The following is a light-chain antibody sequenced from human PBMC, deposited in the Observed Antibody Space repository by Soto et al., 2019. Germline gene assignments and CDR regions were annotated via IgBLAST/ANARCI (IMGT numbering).Light chain of an antibody. CDR3: AAWDDSLNGGV. CDR1: NSNIGSNT. Sequence: QSVLTQPPSASGTPGQRVTISCSGSNSNIGSNTVNWYQQLPGTAPKVLIYANNQRPSGVPDRFSGSKSGTSASLAISGLQSEDEADYYCAAWDDSLNGGVFGGGTKVTVL. J-gene: IGLJ3*02. V-gene: IGLV1-44*01. CDR2: ANN.